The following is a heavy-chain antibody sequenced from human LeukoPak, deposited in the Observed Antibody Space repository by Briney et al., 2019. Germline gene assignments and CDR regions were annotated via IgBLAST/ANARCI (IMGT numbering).Heavy chain of an antibody. V-gene: IGHV3-7*01. D-gene: IGHD3-22*01. CDR2: IKTDGSEK. Sequence: GGSLRLSCAASGFTFSSYAMSWVRQAPGKGLEWVANIKTDGSEKQYADSVKGRFAISRDNAKNSLYLQMNSLRAEDTAVYYCARDPFDSGDRYYGAFDLWGQGTMVTVSS. J-gene: IGHJ3*01. CDR3: ARDPFDSGDRYYGAFDL. CDR1: GFTFSSYA.